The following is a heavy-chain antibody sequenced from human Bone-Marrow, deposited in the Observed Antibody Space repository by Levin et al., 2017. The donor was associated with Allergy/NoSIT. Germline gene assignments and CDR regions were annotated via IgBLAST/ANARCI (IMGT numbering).Heavy chain of an antibody. J-gene: IGHJ2*01. V-gene: IGHV3-66*04. CDR2: FYSGGKT. CDR3: ARLYGGYSGGYFDL. CDR1: GFNVSSNY. Sequence: GESLKISCAASGFNVSSNYMSWVRQAPGKGLEWVSVFYSGGKTYYAESVKGRFSISRDNSKNTLYLQMNSLRADDTAVYYCARLYGGYSGGYFDLWGRGTLVTVSS. D-gene: IGHD4-23*01.